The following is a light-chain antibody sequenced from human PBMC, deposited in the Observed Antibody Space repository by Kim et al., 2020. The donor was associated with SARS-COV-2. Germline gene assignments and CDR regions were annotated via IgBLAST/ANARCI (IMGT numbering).Light chain of an antibody. V-gene: IGLV3-21*04. J-gene: IGLJ2*01. CDR2: YDT. Sequence: SYELTQPHSVSVAPGQTASITCGGTNIGSRSAHWYQQKPGQAPMMVISYDTARPSGIPERFSGSNSGNTATLTISRVEAGDEADYYCQVWDSGSVHPVVFGGGTQLTVL. CDR1: NIGSRS. CDR3: QVWDSGSVHPVV.